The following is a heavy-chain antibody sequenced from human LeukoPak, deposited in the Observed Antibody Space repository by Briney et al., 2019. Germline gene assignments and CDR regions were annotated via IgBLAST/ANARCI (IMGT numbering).Heavy chain of an antibody. Sequence: SGTLSLTCAVSGGSISTAHWWNWVRQSPGKGLEWIGEIYHRGNSNYNPSLKSRVSISVDTSKNQFSLKLSSVTAADTAVYYCARGRNNYGGNSEIEYWGQGTLVTVSS. D-gene: IGHD4-23*01. J-gene: IGHJ4*02. CDR1: GGSISTAHW. CDR2: IYHRGNS. V-gene: IGHV4-4*02. CDR3: ARGRNNYGGNSEIEY.